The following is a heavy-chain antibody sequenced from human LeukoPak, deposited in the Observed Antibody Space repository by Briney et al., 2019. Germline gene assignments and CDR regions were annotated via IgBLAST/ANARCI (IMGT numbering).Heavy chain of an antibody. J-gene: IGHJ4*02. V-gene: IGHV3-15*01. CDR2: IKSKTDGGTT. Sequence: PGGSLRLSCAASGFTFSNAWMSWVRQAPGEGLEWVGRIKSKTDGGTTDYAALVKGRFTITSDDSNNTLYLQMNSLKTEDTAVYYCTTKAMIVVVSRDYWGQGTLVTVSS. CDR3: TTKAMIVVVSRDY. D-gene: IGHD3-22*01. CDR1: GFTFSNAW.